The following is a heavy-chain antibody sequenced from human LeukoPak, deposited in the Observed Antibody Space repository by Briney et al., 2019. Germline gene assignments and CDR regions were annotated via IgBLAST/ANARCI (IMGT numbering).Heavy chain of an antibody. J-gene: IGHJ4*02. Sequence: AGGSLRLSCAGSGFTFSNYWVHWVRQAPGKGLVWVSRINEDGSRTGYADSVRGRFTISRDNAQNTVYLQMDSLRAEDTTVYYCTTQLQHHFDYCGQGTQVTVSS. V-gene: IGHV3-74*01. CDR1: GFTFSNYW. CDR3: TTQLQHHFDY. CDR2: INEDGSRT. D-gene: IGHD2-2*01.